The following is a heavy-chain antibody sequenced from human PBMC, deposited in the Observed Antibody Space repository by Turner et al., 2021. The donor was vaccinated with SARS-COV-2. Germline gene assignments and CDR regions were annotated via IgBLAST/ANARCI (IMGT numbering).Heavy chain of an antibody. CDR2: ISYDVSNK. D-gene: IGHD5-12*01. Sequence: QGQLVESVGGVVQPGRSLRLSCAASGFTFSSYAMHWVRQDPGKGLEWVAVISYDVSNKYYADSVKGRITISRDNSKNTLYLQMNSLRAEDTAVYYCARDLVATTQLFDYWGQGTLVTVSS. V-gene: IGHV3-30-3*01. CDR3: ARDLVATTQLFDY. J-gene: IGHJ4*02. CDR1: GFTFSSYA.